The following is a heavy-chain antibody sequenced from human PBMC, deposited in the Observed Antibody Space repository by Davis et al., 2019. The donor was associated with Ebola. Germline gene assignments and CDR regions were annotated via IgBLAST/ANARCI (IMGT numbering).Heavy chain of an antibody. J-gene: IGHJ3*02. CDR1: GGSIRGYY. V-gene: IGHV4-59*08. D-gene: IGHD3-10*01. CDR3: ARHGVLDSFDI. Sequence: GSLRLSCTASGGSIRGYYWSWIRQPPGKGLEWIGYIYYSGSTNNNPSLKSRVTISVDTSKNQFSLKLSSVTAADTAAYYCARHGVLDSFDIWGQGTMVTVSS. CDR2: IYYSGST.